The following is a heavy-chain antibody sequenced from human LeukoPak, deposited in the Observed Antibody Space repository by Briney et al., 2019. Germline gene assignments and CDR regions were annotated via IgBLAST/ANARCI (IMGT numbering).Heavy chain of an antibody. V-gene: IGHV4-4*02. J-gene: IGHJ3*02. Sequence: SETLSLTCAVSGVSISSSNWGSGVRQPPGKGLEWIGEIYDSGSTNYTPSLKSRVTISVDKSKNQFSLKLSSVTAADTAVYYCAKGIAVAGTGDAFYIWGQGTMVTVSS. CDR2: IYDSGST. D-gene: IGHD6-19*01. CDR3: AKGIAVAGTGDAFYI. CDR1: GVSISSSNW.